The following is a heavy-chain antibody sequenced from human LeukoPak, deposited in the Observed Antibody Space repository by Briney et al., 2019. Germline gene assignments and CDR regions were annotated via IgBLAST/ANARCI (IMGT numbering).Heavy chain of an antibody. V-gene: IGHV3-33*06. CDR1: GFTFSSYG. CDR3: AKDLGYDFWSGSPDY. D-gene: IGHD3-3*01. CDR2: IWYDESNK. Sequence: PGRSLRLSCAASGFTFSSYGMHWVRQAPGKGLERVAVIWYDESNKYYADSVKGRFTISRDNSKNTLYLQMNSLRAEDTAVYYCAKDLGYDFWSGSPDYWGQGTLVTVSS. J-gene: IGHJ4*02.